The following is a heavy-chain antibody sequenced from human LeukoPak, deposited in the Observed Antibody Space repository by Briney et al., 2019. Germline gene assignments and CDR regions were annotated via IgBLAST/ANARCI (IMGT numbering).Heavy chain of an antibody. V-gene: IGHV3-74*01. D-gene: IGHD6-19*01. CDR1: GFTFSSYW. CDR2: INSDGSST. CDR3: ARDQWLASLDY. Sequence: PGGSLRLSCAASGFTFSSYWMHWVRQAPRKGLVWVSRINSDGSSTSYADSVKGRFTISRDNAKNTLYLQMNSLRAEDTAVYYCARDQWLASLDYWGQGTLVTVSS. J-gene: IGHJ4*02.